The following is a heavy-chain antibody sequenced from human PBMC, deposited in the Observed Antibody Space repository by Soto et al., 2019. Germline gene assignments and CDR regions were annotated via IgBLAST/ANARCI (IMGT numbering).Heavy chain of an antibody. J-gene: IGHJ4*02. D-gene: IGHD2-15*01. CDR2: ISGSGGST. CDR3: AKGGGDIVVVVAATLYFDY. Sequence: GGSLRLSCAASGFTFSSYAISWVRQAPGKGLEWVSAISGSGGSTYYADSVKGRFTISRDNSKNTLYLQMNSLRAEDTAVYYCAKGGGDIVVVVAATLYFDYWGQGTLVTVSS. CDR1: GFTFSSYA. V-gene: IGHV3-23*01.